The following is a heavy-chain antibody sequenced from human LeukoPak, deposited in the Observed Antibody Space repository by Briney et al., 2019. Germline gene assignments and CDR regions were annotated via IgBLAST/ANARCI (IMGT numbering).Heavy chain of an antibody. CDR1: GFTFSSYS. Sequence: GGSLRLSCAASGFTFSSYSMNWVRQAPGKGLEWVSYISSSSSTIYYADSVKGRFTISRDNAKNSLYLQMNSLRAEDTAVYYCASQALYSSSWYLGDYWGQGTLVTVSS. D-gene: IGHD6-13*01. V-gene: IGHV3-48*04. CDR2: ISSSSSTI. J-gene: IGHJ4*02. CDR3: ASQALYSSSWYLGDY.